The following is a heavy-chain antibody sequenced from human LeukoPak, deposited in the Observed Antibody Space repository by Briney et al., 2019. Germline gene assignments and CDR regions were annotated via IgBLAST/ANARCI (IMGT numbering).Heavy chain of an antibody. Sequence: SETLSLTCTVSGGSISSYYWSWIRQPPGKGLEWIGYIYYSGSTNYNPSLKSRVTISVDTSRDQFSLRLSSVTAADTAVYYCARGSYYYMDLWGEGTTVTVSS. V-gene: IGHV4-59*01. CDR2: IYYSGST. CDR1: GGSISSYY. CDR3: ARGSYYYMDL. J-gene: IGHJ6*03.